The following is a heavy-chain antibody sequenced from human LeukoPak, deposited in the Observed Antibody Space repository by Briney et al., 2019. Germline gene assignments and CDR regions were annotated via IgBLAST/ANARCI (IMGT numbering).Heavy chain of an antibody. CDR2: IKQDGSEK. V-gene: IGHV3-7*05. CDR3: ARDIKFST. J-gene: IGHJ3*01. Sequence: GGSLRLSCAASRFPFSNYWMSWVRQAPGKGLEWVANIKQDGSEKYYVDSVKGRFSISRDNAKNSLYLQMNSLRAEDTAIYYCARDIKFSTWGLGTMVTVSS. D-gene: IGHD1-14*01. CDR1: RFPFSNYW.